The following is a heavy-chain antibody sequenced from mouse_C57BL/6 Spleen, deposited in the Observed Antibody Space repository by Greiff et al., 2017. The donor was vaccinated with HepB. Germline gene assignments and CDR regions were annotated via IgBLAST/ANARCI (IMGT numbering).Heavy chain of an antibody. J-gene: IGHJ1*03. CDR1: GYTFTDYY. Sequence: QVQLQQSGAELVRPGASVKLSCKASGYTFTDYYINWVKQRPGQGLEWIARIYPGSGNTYYNEKFKGKATLTAEKSSSTAYMQLSSLTSEDSAVYFCARSYYYGSRGYFDVWGTGTTVTVSS. CDR3: ARSYYYGSRGYFDV. D-gene: IGHD1-1*01. CDR2: IYPGSGNT. V-gene: IGHV1-76*01.